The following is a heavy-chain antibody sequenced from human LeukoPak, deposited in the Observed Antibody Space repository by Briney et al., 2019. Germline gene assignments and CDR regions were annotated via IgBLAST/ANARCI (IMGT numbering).Heavy chain of an antibody. Sequence: GASVKVSCKVSGYTLTELSMHWVRQAPGKGLEWMGGFDPEDGETTYAQKFQGRVTMTEDTSTDTAYMELSSLRSEDTAVYYCATDSGRVWLHYGMDVWGQGTTVTVSS. V-gene: IGHV1-24*01. CDR3: ATDSGRVWLHYGMDV. D-gene: IGHD2-8*02. J-gene: IGHJ6*02. CDR2: FDPEDGET. CDR1: GYTLTELS.